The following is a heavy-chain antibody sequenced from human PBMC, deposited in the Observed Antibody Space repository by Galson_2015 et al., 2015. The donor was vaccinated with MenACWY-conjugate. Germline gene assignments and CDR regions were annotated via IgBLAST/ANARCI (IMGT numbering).Heavy chain of an antibody. Sequence: SVKVSCKVSGYTLTELSMHWVRQAPGKGLEWMGGFDPEDGETIYAQKFQGRVTMTEDTSTDTAYMELSGLRSEDTAVYYCATVASGSYDLFDYWGQGTLVTVSS. CDR1: GYTLTELS. CDR2: FDPEDGET. D-gene: IGHD1-26*01. J-gene: IGHJ4*02. CDR3: ATVASGSYDLFDY. V-gene: IGHV1-24*01.